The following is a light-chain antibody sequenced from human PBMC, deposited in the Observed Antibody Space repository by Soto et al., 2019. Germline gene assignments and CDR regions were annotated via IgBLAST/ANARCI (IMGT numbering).Light chain of an antibody. V-gene: IGLV2-14*01. CDR2: EVS. Sequence: QSVLTQPASVSGSPGQSIAISCTGSSSDVGIYNYVSWHQQHPGKVPKLIIYEVSNRPSGVSNRFSGSKSGNTASLTISGLQAEDEADYYCSSYTTSSTRVFGTGTKLTVL. J-gene: IGLJ1*01. CDR1: SSDVGIYNY. CDR3: SSYTTSSTRV.